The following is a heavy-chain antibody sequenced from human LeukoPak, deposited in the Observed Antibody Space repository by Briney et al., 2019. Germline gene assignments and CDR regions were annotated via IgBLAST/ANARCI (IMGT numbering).Heavy chain of an antibody. Sequence: SETLSLTCTVSGGSICSGYYWAWIRQPPGKGLEWIGSIHYGGTTHYNPSLQSRVTISADTSKNQFALDLRSVTAADTAVYYCTRDIGDFVSDFWGQGTLVTVSS. D-gene: IGHD2-21*02. J-gene: IGHJ4*02. CDR1: GGSICSGYY. CDR2: IHYGGTT. V-gene: IGHV4-39*02. CDR3: TRDIGDFVSDF.